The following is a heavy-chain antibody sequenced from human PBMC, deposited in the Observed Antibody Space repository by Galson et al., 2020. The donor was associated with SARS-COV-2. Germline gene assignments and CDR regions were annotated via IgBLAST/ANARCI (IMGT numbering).Heavy chain of an antibody. J-gene: IGHJ6*02. CDR2: IWYDGSNK. V-gene: IGHV3-33*01. Sequence: GGSLRLSCAASGFTFSSYGMHWVRQAPGKGLEWVAVIWYDGSNKYYADSVKGRFTISRDNSKNTLYLQMNSLRAEDTAVYYCATDPRPLQPRNTDYYYYGMDVWGQGTTGTVSS. CDR3: ATDPRPLQPRNTDYYYYGMDV. D-gene: IGHD4-4*01. CDR1: GFTFSSYG.